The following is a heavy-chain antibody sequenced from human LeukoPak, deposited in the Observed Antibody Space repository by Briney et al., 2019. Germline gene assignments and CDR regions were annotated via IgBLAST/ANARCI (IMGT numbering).Heavy chain of an antibody. CDR1: GGSISSGGYY. Sequence: SETLSLTCTVSGGSISSGGYYWSWIRQHPGKGLEWIGYIYYSGNTYYNPSLKSRVTISVDTSKNQFSLKLSSVTAADTAVYYCASASSGPGSYYYYGMDVWGQGTTVTVSS. V-gene: IGHV4-31*03. CDR3: ASASSGPGSYYYYGMDV. J-gene: IGHJ6*02. D-gene: IGHD6-19*01. CDR2: IYYSGNT.